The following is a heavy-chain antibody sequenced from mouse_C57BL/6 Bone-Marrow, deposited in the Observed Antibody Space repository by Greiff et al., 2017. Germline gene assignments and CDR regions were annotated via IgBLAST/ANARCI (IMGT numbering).Heavy chain of an antibody. CDR3: ASYDYDLAWFAY. CDR2: INPSSGYT. Sequence: QVQLQQSGAELAKPGASVKLSCKASGYTFTSYWMPWVKQRPGQGLEWIGYINPSSGYTKYNQKFKDKATLTADKSSSTAYMQLSSLTYEDSAVYYCASYDYDLAWFAYWGQGTLVTVSA. V-gene: IGHV1-7*01. J-gene: IGHJ3*01. CDR1: GYTFTSYW. D-gene: IGHD2-4*01.